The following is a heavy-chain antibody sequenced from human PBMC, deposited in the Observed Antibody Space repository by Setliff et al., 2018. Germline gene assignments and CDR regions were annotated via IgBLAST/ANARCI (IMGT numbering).Heavy chain of an antibody. J-gene: IGHJ4*02. D-gene: IGHD2-8*02. CDR2: INHSGST. Sequence: ETLSLSCAASGFTFSNYYMTWIRQPPGKGLEWIGEINHSGSTNYNPSLKSRVTISVDTSKNQFSLKLSSVTAADTALYYCTVYNTGSSKDHYWGQGTPVTVSS. CDR1: GFTFSNYY. V-gene: IGHV4-34*08. CDR3: TVYNTGSSKDHY.